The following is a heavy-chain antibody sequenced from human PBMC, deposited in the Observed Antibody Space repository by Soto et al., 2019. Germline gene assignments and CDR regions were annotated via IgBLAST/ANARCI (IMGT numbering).Heavy chain of an antibody. D-gene: IGHD2-2*01. Sequence: SVKVYCKASGGTFSSYAISWVRQAPGQGLEWMGGIIPIFGTANYAQKFQGRVTITADKSTSTAYMELSSLRSEDTAVYYCARAAVYCSSTSCYPGHYYYYGMDVWGQGTTVTVSS. J-gene: IGHJ6*02. CDR1: GGTFSSYA. CDR3: ARAAVYCSSTSCYPGHYYYYGMDV. CDR2: IIPIFGTA. V-gene: IGHV1-69*06.